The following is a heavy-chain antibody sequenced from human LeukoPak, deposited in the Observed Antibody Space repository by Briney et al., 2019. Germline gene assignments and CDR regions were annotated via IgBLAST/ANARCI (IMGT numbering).Heavy chain of an antibody. V-gene: IGHV3-53*01. CDR1: GFTVSSNY. D-gene: IGHD3-22*01. CDR3: ARLASDYYDSSGYFPHYFDY. CDR2: IYTGGTI. J-gene: IGHJ4*02. Sequence: PGGSLRLSCAASGFTVSSNYMSWVRQAPGKGLEWVSIIYTGGTIYYADSVKGRFTISRDNAKNSLYLQINSLRAEDTAVYYCARLASDYYDSSGYFPHYFDYWGQGTLVTVSS.